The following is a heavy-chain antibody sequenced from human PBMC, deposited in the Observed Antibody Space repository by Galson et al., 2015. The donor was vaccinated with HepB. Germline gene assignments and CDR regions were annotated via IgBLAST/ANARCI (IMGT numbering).Heavy chain of an antibody. CDR3: ARDGNYYDSSDYYYDAFDI. Sequence: SLRLSCAASEFTFSSSWMTWVRQAPGKGLEWVANIKEDGSEKNYVDPVKGRFTISRDNAKNSLYLQMNSLRAEDTAVYYCARDGNYYDSSDYYYDAFDIWGQGTMVTVSS. CDR2: IKEDGSEK. J-gene: IGHJ3*02. V-gene: IGHV3-7*01. D-gene: IGHD3-22*01. CDR1: EFTFSSSW.